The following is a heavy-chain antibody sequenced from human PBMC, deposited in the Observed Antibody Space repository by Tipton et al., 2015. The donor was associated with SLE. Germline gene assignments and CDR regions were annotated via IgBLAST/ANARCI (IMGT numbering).Heavy chain of an antibody. Sequence: TLSLTCTVSGGSIRIGNYFWSWFRQHPGKGLEWIGYIDYSGGTYSNPSLKTRLSISVDTSKNQFSLKLSSVTAADTAVYYCARDGPVGYDNNMDVWGKGTTVTVSS. V-gene: IGHV4-31*03. J-gene: IGHJ6*04. CDR2: IDYSGGT. CDR1: GGSIRIGNYF. CDR3: ARDGPVGYDNNMDV. D-gene: IGHD5-12*01.